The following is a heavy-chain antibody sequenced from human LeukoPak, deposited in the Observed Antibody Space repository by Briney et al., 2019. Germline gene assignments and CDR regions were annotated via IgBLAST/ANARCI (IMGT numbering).Heavy chain of an antibody. V-gene: IGHV4-39*07. Sequence: SETLSLTCSVSGGSIRSTTYYWGWIRQPPGKGLEWIGSIYYSGNTYYSPSLMSRVTISVDTSKNQFSLKLSSVTAADTAVYYCAVTMVRGVILWDYWGQGTLVTVSS. D-gene: IGHD3-10*01. CDR1: GGSIRSTTYY. J-gene: IGHJ4*02. CDR2: IYYSGNT. CDR3: AVTMVRGVILWDY.